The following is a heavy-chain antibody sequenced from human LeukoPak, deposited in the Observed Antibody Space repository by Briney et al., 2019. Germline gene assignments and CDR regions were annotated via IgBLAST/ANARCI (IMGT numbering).Heavy chain of an antibody. D-gene: IGHD2/OR15-2a*01. J-gene: IGHJ4*02. CDR1: GFTFSSYA. V-gene: IGHV3-23*01. CDR2: ISDTGGAT. Sequence: PGGSLRLSCSASGFTFSSYAIRWLRQAPAKGLEWVSAISDTGGATYYADPVKGRFTISRDNSKNTLYLQMNSLRAEDTAVYYCAEEIASPGYFDYWGQGTLVTVSS. CDR3: AEEIASPGYFDY.